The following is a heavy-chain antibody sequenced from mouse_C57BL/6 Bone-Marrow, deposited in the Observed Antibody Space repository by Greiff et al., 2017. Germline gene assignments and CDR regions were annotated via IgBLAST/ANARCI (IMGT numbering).Heavy chain of an antibody. Sequence: VQLKESGPGLVKPSQSLSLTCSVTGYSITSGYYWNWIRQFPGNKLEWMGYISYDGSNNYNPSLKNRISITRDTSKNQFFLKLNSVTTEDTATYYCARDVGDYDVFAYWGQGTLVTFSA. V-gene: IGHV3-6*01. CDR2: ISYDGSN. CDR1: GYSITSGYY. D-gene: IGHD2-4*01. CDR3: ARDVGDYDVFAY. J-gene: IGHJ3*01.